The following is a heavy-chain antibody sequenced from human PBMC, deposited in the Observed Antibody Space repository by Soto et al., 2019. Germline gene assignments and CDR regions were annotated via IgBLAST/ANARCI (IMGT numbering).Heavy chain of an antibody. D-gene: IGHD2-15*01. Sequence: QVQLQESGPGLVKPSQTLSLTCTVSGGSISSGGYYWSWIRQHRGKGLEWIGYIYYSGSTYYNPSLKSRVTISVDTSKNQFSLKLSSVTAADTAVYYCAREKGYCSGGSCYQELYYLDYWGQGTLVTVSS. CDR2: IYYSGST. CDR3: AREKGYCSGGSCYQELYYLDY. J-gene: IGHJ4*02. V-gene: IGHV4-31*03. CDR1: GGSISSGGYY.